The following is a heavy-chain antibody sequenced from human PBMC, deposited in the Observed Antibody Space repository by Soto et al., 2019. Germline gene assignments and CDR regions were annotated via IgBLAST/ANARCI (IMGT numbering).Heavy chain of an antibody. CDR2: ISSSSSYI. V-gene: IGHV3-21*01. Sequence: ESGGGLVKPGGSLRLSCAASGFTFSSYSMNWVRQAPGKGLEWVSSISSSSSYIYYADSVKGRFTISRDNAKNSLYPQMNSLRAEDTAVYYCARDLYSSSARYFDYWGQGTLVTVSS. D-gene: IGHD6-6*01. CDR3: ARDLYSSSARYFDY. CDR1: GFTFSSYS. J-gene: IGHJ4*02.